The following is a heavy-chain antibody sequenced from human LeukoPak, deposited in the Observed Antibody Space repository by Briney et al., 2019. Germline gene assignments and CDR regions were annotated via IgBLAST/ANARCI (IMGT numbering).Heavy chain of an antibody. CDR3: ARDFHVDTAMVIVP. CDR2: IYTSGST. V-gene: IGHV4-61*02. Sequence: SETLSLTCTVSGGSISSGSYYGSWIRQPAGKGLEWIGRIYTSGSTNYNPSLKSRVTISVDTSKNQFPLKLSSVTAADTAVYYCARDFHVDTAMVIVPWGQGTLVTVSS. J-gene: IGHJ5*02. CDR1: GGSISSGSYY. D-gene: IGHD5-18*01.